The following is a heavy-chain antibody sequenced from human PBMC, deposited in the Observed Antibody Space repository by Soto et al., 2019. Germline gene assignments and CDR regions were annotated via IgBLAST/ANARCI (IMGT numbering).Heavy chain of an antibody. CDR2: LWSAGLT. CDR1: VFTVSSKY. J-gene: IGHJ5*02. Sequence: SGWSLRLSCASSVFTVSSKYMTWVRQAPGKGLEWVSILWSAGLTYYADSVKGRFTISRDNSKNTVYLQMNSLRIEDTAIYYCARELPPDLWGQGTLVTASS. V-gene: IGHV3-53*01. CDR3: ARELPPDL.